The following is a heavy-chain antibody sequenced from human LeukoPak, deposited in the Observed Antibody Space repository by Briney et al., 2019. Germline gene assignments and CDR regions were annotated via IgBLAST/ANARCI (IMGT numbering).Heavy chain of an antibody. CDR2: ISSNGGST. CDR1: GFTFSSYA. CDR3: VKATPGDSSGYYYPFRS. J-gene: IGHJ5*02. Sequence: PGGSLRLSCSASGFTFSSYAMHWVRQAPGKGLEYVSAISSNGGSTYNADSVKGRYTISRDNSKNTLYLQMSSLRAEDTAVHYCVKATPGDSSGYYYPFRSWGQGTLVTVSS. V-gene: IGHV3-64D*09. D-gene: IGHD3-22*01.